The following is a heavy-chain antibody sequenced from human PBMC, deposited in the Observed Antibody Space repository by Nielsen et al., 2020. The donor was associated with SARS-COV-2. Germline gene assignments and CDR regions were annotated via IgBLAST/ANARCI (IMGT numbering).Heavy chain of an antibody. Sequence: SETLSLTCIVSGGSISTGSHYWSWIRQPPGKGLARIGYIFYRGNTNYNPSLKSRVTISVDTSKNQFSLKVNSVTAADTAVYYCVRIDMATISVDYWGRGTLVTVSS. CDR2: IFYRGNT. J-gene: IGHJ4*02. CDR1: GGSISTGSHY. D-gene: IGHD5-24*01. V-gene: IGHV4-61*01. CDR3: VRIDMATISVDY.